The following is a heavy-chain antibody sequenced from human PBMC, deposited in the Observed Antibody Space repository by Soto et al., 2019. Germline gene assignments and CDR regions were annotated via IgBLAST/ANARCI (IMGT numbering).Heavy chain of an antibody. J-gene: IGHJ4*02. Sequence: SETLSLTCTVSGGSISSYYWSWIRQPPGKGLEWIGYIYYSGSTNYNPSLKSRVTISVDTSKNQFSLKLSSVTAADTAVYYCARTITGTSAIAYWGQGTLVTVSS. CDR1: GGSISSYY. V-gene: IGHV4-59*01. CDR2: IYYSGST. CDR3: ARTITGTSAIAY. D-gene: IGHD1-7*01.